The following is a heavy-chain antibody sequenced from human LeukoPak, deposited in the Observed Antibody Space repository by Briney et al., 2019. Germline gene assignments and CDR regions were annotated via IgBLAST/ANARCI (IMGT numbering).Heavy chain of an antibody. D-gene: IGHD3-10*01. CDR2: INPNSGGT. CDR3: ARDRIGPFGEPA. CDR1: GYTFTGYY. Sequence: ASVKVSCKASGYTFTGYYIHWVRQAPGQGLEWMGWINPNSGGTNYAQKFQGRVTMTRDTSISTAYMELSRLRSDDTAVYYCARDRIGPFGEPAWGQGTLVTVSS. J-gene: IGHJ5*02. V-gene: IGHV1-2*02.